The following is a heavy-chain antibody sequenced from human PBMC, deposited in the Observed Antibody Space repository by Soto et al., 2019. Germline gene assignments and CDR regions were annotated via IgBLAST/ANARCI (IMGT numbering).Heavy chain of an antibody. CDR3: ARDHGSRELLDYYYYYGMDV. V-gene: IGHV3-30-3*01. J-gene: IGHJ6*02. Sequence: QVQLVESGGGVVQPGRSLRLSCAASGFTCSSYAMHWVRQAPGKGLEWVAVISYDGSNKYYADSVKGRFTISRDNSKNTLYLQMNRLRAEDTAVYYFARDHGSRELLDYYYYYGMDVWGQGTTVTVSS. CDR1: GFTCSSYA. CDR2: ISYDGSNK. D-gene: IGHD1-26*01.